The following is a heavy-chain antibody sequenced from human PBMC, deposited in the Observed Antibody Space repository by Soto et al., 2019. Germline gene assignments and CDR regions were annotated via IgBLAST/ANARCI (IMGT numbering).Heavy chain of an antibody. J-gene: IGHJ5*02. CDR1: GGSISSGYYY. CDR3: ARAGGYSSRWGLFDP. Sequence: QVQLQESGPGLVKPSQTLSLTCTVSGGSISSGYYYWSWIRQHPGKGLEWIGYIYYSGTTYYNPSVKSRVIISVDPAKNQFSLRLTSVTAADTVVCYCARAGGYSSRWGLFDPWGQGTLVTVSS. V-gene: IGHV4-31*03. D-gene: IGHD6-13*01. CDR2: IYYSGTT.